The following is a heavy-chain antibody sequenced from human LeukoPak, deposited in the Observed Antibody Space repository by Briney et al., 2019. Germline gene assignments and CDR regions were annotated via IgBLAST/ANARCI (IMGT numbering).Heavy chain of an antibody. J-gene: IGHJ4*02. CDR3: AKDGRQLVQGY. CDR1: GFTFRGYA. CDR2: ISGGGVST. D-gene: IGHD6-13*01. Sequence: PGGSLRLSCAASGFTFRGYAMSWVRQAPGKGLEWVSAISGGGVSTYYADSVKGRFTISRDNSKNTLYLQMNSLRAEDTALYYCAKDGRQLVQGYWGQGTLVTVSS. V-gene: IGHV3-23*01.